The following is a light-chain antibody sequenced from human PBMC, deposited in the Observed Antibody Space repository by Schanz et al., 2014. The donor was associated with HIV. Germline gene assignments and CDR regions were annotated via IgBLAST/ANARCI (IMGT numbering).Light chain of an antibody. CDR3: QQYGSSPL. J-gene: IGKJ1*01. Sequence: EIVLTQSPGTLSLSPGERATLSCRASQSVSSNSLAWYQQKPGQAPTLLIYGASSRATGVPDRFSGSGSGTDYTLTISRLEPEDFAVYYCQQYGSSPLFGQGTKVEIK. CDR1: QSVSSNS. CDR2: GAS. V-gene: IGKV3-20*01.